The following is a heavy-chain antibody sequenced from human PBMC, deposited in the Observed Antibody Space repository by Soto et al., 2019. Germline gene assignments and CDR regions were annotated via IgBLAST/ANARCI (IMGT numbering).Heavy chain of an antibody. Sequence: EVQLVESGGGLVQPGGSLKLSCAASGFTFSGSAMHWVRQASGKGLEWVGRIRSKANSYATAYAASVKGRFTISRDDSKKTGYMQMNSLKIEDTAVYYCTRVGAYELLRLLLLLYGMDVLGQGTTVTVSS. J-gene: IGHJ6*02. V-gene: IGHV3-73*01. CDR2: IRSKANSYAT. CDR1: GFTFSGSA. CDR3: TRVGAYELLRLLLLLYGMDV. D-gene: IGHD2-2*01.